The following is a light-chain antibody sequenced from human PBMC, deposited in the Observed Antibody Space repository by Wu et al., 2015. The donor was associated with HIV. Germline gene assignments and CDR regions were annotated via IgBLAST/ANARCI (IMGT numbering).Light chain of an antibody. J-gene: IGKJ1*01. CDR2: TAS. Sequence: AIRMTQSPSSVSASTGDTVTITCRASQTINTFLAWYQQKPGKPPKLLISTASTSQSGVPSRFSGSGSGTDFSLTISCLQSEDFAVYYCQQYYHYPPTFGQGTKVEIK. CDR1: QTINTF. V-gene: IGKV1-8*01. CDR3: QQYYHYPPT.